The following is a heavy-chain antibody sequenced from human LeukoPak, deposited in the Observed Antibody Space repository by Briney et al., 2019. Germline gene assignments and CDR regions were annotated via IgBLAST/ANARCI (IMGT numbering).Heavy chain of an antibody. J-gene: IGHJ4*02. CDR2: TYQRSKWYN. Sequence: SQTLSLTCAISGDSVSSNNAAWNWIRQSPSRGLEWLGRTYQRSKWYNDYALSVKSRITINPDTSKNQFSLQLNSVTPEDTAVYYCAREDCSGGSCYGGFDCWGQGTLVTVSS. V-gene: IGHV6-1*01. CDR3: AREDCSGGSCYGGFDC. D-gene: IGHD2-15*01. CDR1: GDSVSSNNAA.